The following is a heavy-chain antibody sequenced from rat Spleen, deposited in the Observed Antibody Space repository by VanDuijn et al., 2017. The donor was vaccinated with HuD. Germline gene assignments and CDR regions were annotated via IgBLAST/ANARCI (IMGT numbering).Heavy chain of an antibody. D-gene: IGHD3-1*01. V-gene: IGHV5-29*01. CDR2: ISFGGST. CDR1: GFIFSNYG. CDR3: ARQRGPSWFAY. J-gene: IGHJ3*01. Sequence: EVQLVESGGGLVQPGRSLKLSCAASGFIFSNYGMAWVRQAPTKGLEWVATISFGGSTYYRDSVKGRFTVSRDNAKSSLYLQMDSLRSEDTATYYCARQRGPSWFAYWGQGTLVTVSS.